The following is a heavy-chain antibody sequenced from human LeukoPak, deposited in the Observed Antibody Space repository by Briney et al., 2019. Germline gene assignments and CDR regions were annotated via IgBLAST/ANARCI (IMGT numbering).Heavy chain of an antibody. CDR2: IYYSGST. Sequence: PGGSLRLSCAASGFTFSSAWMNWVRQAPGKGLEWIGSIYYSGSTYYNPSLKSRVTIPVDTSKNQFSLKLSSVTAADTAVYYCARLVGLYNWNDGGDYWGQGTLVTVSS. J-gene: IGHJ4*02. CDR3: ARLVGLYNWNDGGDY. D-gene: IGHD1-1*01. CDR1: GFTFSSAWMN. V-gene: IGHV4-39*01.